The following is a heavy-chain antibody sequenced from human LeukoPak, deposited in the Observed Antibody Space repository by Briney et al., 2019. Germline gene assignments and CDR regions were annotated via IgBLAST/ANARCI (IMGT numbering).Heavy chain of an antibody. Sequence: PGGSLRLSCAASGFSFGSHALTWVRQAPGKGLEWVSSISSSSSYIYYADSVKGRFTISRDNAKNSLYLQMNSLRAEDTAVYYCARVLDCSSTSCYWDLYYYYYMDVWGKGTTVTVSS. CDR2: ISSSSSYI. J-gene: IGHJ6*03. D-gene: IGHD2-2*01. CDR1: GFSFGSHA. V-gene: IGHV3-21*01. CDR3: ARVLDCSSTSCYWDLYYYYYMDV.